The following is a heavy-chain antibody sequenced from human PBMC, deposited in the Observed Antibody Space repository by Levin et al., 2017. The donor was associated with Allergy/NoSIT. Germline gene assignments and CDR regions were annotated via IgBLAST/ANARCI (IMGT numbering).Heavy chain of an antibody. CDR3: AKDVVFGTSSWSLDF. CDR1: GFSFRSFG. J-gene: IGHJ4*02. V-gene: IGHV3-30*18. D-gene: IGHD6-13*01. Sequence: LSLTCAASGFSFRSFGMHWVRQAPGKGLEWVAVISYDESDKFYADSVKGRFTISRDNTRNTLYLPMNILRREDAAVYYCAKDVVFGTSSWSLDFWGQGTLVTVSS. CDR2: ISYDESDK.